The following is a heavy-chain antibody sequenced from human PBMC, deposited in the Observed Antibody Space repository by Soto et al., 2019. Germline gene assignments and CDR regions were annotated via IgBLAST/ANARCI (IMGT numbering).Heavy chain of an antibody. CDR1: GFTFSTHA. CDR2: ISSGGTTT. D-gene: IGHD6-19*01. CDR3: AREGGSIGGWFGRKFDS. V-gene: IGHV3-23*01. Sequence: GGSLRLSCAASGFTFSTHAMSWVRQAPGKGLEWVSSISSGGTTTFYAASVEGRFTISRDKSKNTLYLQMNSLRADDTAVYYCAREGGSIGGWFGRKFDSWGQGTQVTVSS. J-gene: IGHJ4*02.